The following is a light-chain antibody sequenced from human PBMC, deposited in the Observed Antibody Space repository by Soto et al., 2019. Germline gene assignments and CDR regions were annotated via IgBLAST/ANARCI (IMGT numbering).Light chain of an antibody. CDR1: QSVSSY. Sequence: EIVLTQSPATLSLSPGERATLSFRASQSVSSYLAWYQQKPGQAPRLLIYGASTRATGISARFSGSGSGTEFTLTISSLQSEDFGVYYCQQYNNWWTFGQGTKVDIK. CDR3: QQYNNWWT. CDR2: GAS. V-gene: IGKV3-15*01. J-gene: IGKJ1*01.